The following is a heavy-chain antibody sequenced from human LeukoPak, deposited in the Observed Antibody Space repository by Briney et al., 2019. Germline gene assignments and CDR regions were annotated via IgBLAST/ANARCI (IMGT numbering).Heavy chain of an antibody. Sequence: ASVKVSCKASGYTFTSYGISWVRQAPGQGLEWMGWISAYNGNTNYAQKLQGRVTMTTDTSTSTAYMELSSLRSEDTAVYYCARVGIYYDSSGYYWPHWFDPWGQGILVTVSS. J-gene: IGHJ5*02. CDR3: ARVGIYYDSSGYYWPHWFDP. CDR2: ISAYNGNT. V-gene: IGHV1-18*01. CDR1: GYTFTSYG. D-gene: IGHD3-22*01.